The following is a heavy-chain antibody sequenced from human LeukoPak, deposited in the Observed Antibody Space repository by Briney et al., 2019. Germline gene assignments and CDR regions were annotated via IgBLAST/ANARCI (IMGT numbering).Heavy chain of an antibody. CDR2: IIPIFGTA. CDR1: GGTFSSYA. Sequence: ASVKVSCKASGGTFSSYAISWVRQAPGQGLEWMGGIIPIFGTANYAQKFQGRVTITADKSTSTAYMELSSLRSEDTAVYYCARGLDCSGGSCYSSSTYYYYYYMDVWGKGTTVTVSS. J-gene: IGHJ6*03. V-gene: IGHV1-69*06. D-gene: IGHD2-15*01. CDR3: ARGLDCSGGSCYSSSTYYYYYYMDV.